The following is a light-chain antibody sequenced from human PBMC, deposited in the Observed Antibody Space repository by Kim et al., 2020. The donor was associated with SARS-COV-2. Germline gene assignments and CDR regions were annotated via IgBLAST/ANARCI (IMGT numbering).Light chain of an antibody. J-gene: IGLJ2*01. CDR3: GSRDSSGLHRL. CDR2: HKD. Sequence: ALGQTVTITCQGDSLRSYFASWYQQKTGQAPMIVIFHKDNRPSGIPERFSGSGSGTTASLAITGAQAEDEADYYCGSRDSSGLHRLFGGGTQLTVL. CDR1: SLRSYF. V-gene: IGLV3-19*01.